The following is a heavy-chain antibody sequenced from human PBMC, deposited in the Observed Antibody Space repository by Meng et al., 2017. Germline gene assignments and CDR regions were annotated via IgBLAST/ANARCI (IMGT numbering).Heavy chain of an antibody. CDR2: INPSGGST. CDR3: ARGKYYYDSSGYYYVDAFDI. V-gene: IGHV1-46*01. D-gene: IGHD3-22*01. J-gene: IGHJ3*02. CDR1: GYTFTSYY. Sequence: ALVKVSCKASGYTFTSYYMHWVRQAPGQGLEWMGIINPSGGSTNYAQKFQGRVTITADESTSTAYMELSSLRSEDTAVYYCARGKYYYDSSGYYYVDAFDIWGQGTMVTVSS.